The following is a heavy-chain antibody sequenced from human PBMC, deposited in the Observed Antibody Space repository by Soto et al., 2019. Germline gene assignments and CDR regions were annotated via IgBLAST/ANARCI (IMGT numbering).Heavy chain of an antibody. CDR2: ISSSSSYI. J-gene: IGHJ5*02. V-gene: IGHV3-21*01. CDR3: ARDPFSYCSSTSCYYEGFDP. D-gene: IGHD2-2*01. Sequence: EVQLVESGGGLVKPGGSLRLSCAASGFTFSSYSMNWVRQAPGKGVEWVSSISSSSSYIYYANSVKGRFTMSRDNAKTSLYLQMNSLRAEDTAVYYCARDPFSYCSSTSCYYEGFDPWGQGTLVTVSS. CDR1: GFTFSSYS.